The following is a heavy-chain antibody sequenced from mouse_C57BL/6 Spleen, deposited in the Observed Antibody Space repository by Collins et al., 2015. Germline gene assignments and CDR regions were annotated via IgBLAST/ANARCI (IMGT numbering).Heavy chain of an antibody. J-gene: IGHJ2*01. D-gene: IGHD1-1*01. V-gene: IGHV5-17*01. CDR1: GFTFSDYG. CDR2: ISSGTSTI. Sequence: EVQLVESGGGLVKPGGSLKLSCAASGFTFSDYGMHWVRQAPEKGLEWVAYISSGTSTIYYADTVKGRFTISRDNAKNTLFLQMTSLRSEDTAMYYCASGYNYGSTYYFDYWGQGTTLTVSS. CDR3: ASGYNYGSTYYFDY.